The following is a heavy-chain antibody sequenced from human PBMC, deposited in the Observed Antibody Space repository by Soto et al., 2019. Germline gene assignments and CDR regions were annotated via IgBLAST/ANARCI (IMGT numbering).Heavy chain of an antibody. V-gene: IGHV4-30-2*01. CDR2: IYHSGST. D-gene: IGHD3-10*01. J-gene: IGHJ4*02. Sequence: SETLSLTCAVSGGTISSGGYSWSWIRQPPGKGLEWIGYIYHSGSTYYNPSLKSRVTISVDRSKNQFSLKLSSVTAADTAVYYCARAPRGNYGYPSYFDYWGQGTLVTVSS. CDR1: GGTISSGGYS. CDR3: ARAPRGNYGYPSYFDY.